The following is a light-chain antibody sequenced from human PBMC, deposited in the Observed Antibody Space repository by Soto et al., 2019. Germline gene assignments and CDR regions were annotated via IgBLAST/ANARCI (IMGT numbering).Light chain of an antibody. CDR3: FSYAGVTTPIDV. CDR2: EDS. Sequence: QSALTQPASVSGSLGQSITISCTGTSSDVGSYKLVSWYQHLPGKAPKLIIYEDSRRPSGVSNRFSGSKSGNTASLTISGLQAEDEADYCCFSYAGVTTPIDVFGTGTKVTVL. CDR1: SSDVGSYKL. J-gene: IGLJ1*01. V-gene: IGLV2-23*01.